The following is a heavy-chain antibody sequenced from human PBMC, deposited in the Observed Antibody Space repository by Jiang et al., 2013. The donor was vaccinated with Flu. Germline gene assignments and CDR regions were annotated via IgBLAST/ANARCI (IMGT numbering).Heavy chain of an antibody. D-gene: IGHD3-10*01. CDR2: IYYSGST. J-gene: IGHJ4*02. V-gene: IGHV4-39*01. CDR3: ARLRFGGGKEFDY. Sequence: PGLVKPSETLSLTCTVSGGSISSSSYYWGWIRQPPGKGLEWIGSIYYSGSTYYNPSLKSRVTISVDTSKNQFSLKLSSVTAADTAVYYCARLRFGGGKEFDYWGQGTLVTVSS. CDR1: GGSISSSSYY.